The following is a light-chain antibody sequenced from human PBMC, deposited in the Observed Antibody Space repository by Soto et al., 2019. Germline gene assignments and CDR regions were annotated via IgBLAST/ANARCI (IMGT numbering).Light chain of an antibody. CDR3: QQSYSTPPR. J-gene: IGKJ1*01. Sequence: DIQMTQSPSFLSASVGDRVTITCRASQSINSYLNWYQQKPGKAPKLLIYAASSLQSGVPSRFGGSGSGTDFNFTISSLQPEDFATYYCQQSYSTPPRFGQGTKVEIK. CDR1: QSINSY. V-gene: IGKV1-39*01. CDR2: AAS.